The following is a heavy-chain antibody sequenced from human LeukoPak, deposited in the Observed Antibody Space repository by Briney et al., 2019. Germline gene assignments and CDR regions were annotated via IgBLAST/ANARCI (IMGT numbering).Heavy chain of an antibody. CDR3: TRDHMVTLDF. Sequence: GGSLRLSCTSSGFRFGDNAMSWVRQAPGKGLEWEMFRGKESSGGTIDYAASVRGRFTVSRDNSRSIVYLQMDSLKTEDTAVYYCTRDHMVTLDFWGQGALVTVSS. D-gene: IGHD4-23*01. V-gene: IGHV3-49*04. CDR2: RGKESSGGTI. J-gene: IGHJ4*02. CDR1: GFRFGDNA.